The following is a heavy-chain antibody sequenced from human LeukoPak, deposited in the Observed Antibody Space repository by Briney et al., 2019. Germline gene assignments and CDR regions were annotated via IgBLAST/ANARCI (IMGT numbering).Heavy chain of an antibody. CDR2: IYYSGST. Sequence: KPSETLSLTCTVSGYSISSSYYWSWIRQPPGKGLEWIGYIYYSGSTNYNPSLKSRVTISVDTSKNQFSLKLSSVTAADTAVYYCASDAGNHYYYYMDVWGKGTTVTVSS. V-gene: IGHV4-61*01. J-gene: IGHJ6*03. D-gene: IGHD4-23*01. CDR1: GYSISSSYY. CDR3: ASDAGNHYYYYMDV.